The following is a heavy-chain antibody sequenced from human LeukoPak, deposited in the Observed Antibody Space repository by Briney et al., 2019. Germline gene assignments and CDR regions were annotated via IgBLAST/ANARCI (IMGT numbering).Heavy chain of an antibody. CDR1: GLTFSSYA. Sequence: GGTLRLSCAASGLTFSSYAMSWVRQAPGKGLEWVSTISGSAGSTYYADSVKGRFTISRDNSKNTLYLRMNSLRAEDTAVYYCAKAKGWLQIFDYWGQGTLVIVSS. V-gene: IGHV3-23*01. CDR3: AKAKGWLQIFDY. CDR2: ISGSAGST. J-gene: IGHJ4*02. D-gene: IGHD6-19*01.